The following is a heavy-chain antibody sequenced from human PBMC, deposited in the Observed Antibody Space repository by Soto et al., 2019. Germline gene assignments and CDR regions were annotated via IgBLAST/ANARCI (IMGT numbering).Heavy chain of an antibody. Sequence: EVQLMESGGGLVQPGGSLRLSCAASGFTLSSYNMNWVRQAPGKGLEWVSFISGVNSDVFYADSVKGRFTISRDNAKNALYLQMNSLRDEDTAMYYCTRDRPPHNTGWPIFEYWGQGTLVTVSS. CDR2: ISGVNSDV. J-gene: IGHJ4*02. CDR1: GFTLSSYN. CDR3: TRDRPPHNTGWPIFEY. D-gene: IGHD6-19*01. V-gene: IGHV3-48*02.